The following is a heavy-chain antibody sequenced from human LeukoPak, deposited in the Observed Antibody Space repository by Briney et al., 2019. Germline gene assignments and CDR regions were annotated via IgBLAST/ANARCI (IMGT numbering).Heavy chain of an antibody. CDR3: ARDSAQQLRKNWSDP. V-gene: IGHV3-21*01. Sequence: PGGSLRLSCAASGFTFSSYSMNWVRQAPGKGLEWVSSISSSSSYIYYADSVKGRFTISRDNAKNSLYLQMNSLRAEDTAVYYCARDSAQQLRKNWSDPWGQGTLVTVSS. D-gene: IGHD6-13*01. J-gene: IGHJ5*02. CDR2: ISSSSSYI. CDR1: GFTFSSYS.